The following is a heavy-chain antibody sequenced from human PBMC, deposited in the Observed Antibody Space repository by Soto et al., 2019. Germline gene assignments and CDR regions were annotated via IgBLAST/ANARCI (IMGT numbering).Heavy chain of an antibody. V-gene: IGHV1-18*01. D-gene: IGHD6-19*01. CDR1: GYTFGTYG. CDR3: ARDPHMHLAVAFGWFDP. Sequence: HLVQSGAEVRKPGASVKVSCKASGYTFGTYGITWVRQAPGQGLEWMGWISPYNGNIHYAQKFEGRVTMTTDTSSNTAYMELRSLRRDDTAVYYCARDPHMHLAVAFGWFDPWGQGTLVTVSS. J-gene: IGHJ5*02. CDR2: ISPYNGNI.